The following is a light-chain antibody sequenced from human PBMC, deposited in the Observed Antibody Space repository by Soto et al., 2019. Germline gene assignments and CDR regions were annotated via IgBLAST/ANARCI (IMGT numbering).Light chain of an antibody. CDR2: EVS. CDR3: SSYAGSYYV. J-gene: IGLJ1*01. CDR1: SSDVGGYHY. Sequence: QSMLTQPPSAAGSPGQSVTISCTGTSSDVGGYHYVSWYQQHPGKAPKLMIYEVSKRPSGVPDRFSGSKSGNTASLTVSGLQAEDEADYYCSSYAGSYYVFGTGPKATVL. V-gene: IGLV2-8*01.